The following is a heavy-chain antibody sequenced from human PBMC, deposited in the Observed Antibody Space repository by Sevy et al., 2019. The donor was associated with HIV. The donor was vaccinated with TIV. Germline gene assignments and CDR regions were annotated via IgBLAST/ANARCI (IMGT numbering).Heavy chain of an antibody. CDR3: ARMNYSASAPGSWFDP. CDR2: MYYSGIT. CDR1: GGCISSYY. Sequence: SETLSLTCTVSGGCISSYYWSWIRQPPGKGLEWIAYMYYSGITNYSPSLKSRLTISIDTSKNHFSLKLRSVTAADTAVYYCARMNYSASAPGSWFDPRGQGTLVTVSS. V-gene: IGHV4-59*01. D-gene: IGHD1-26*01. J-gene: IGHJ5*02.